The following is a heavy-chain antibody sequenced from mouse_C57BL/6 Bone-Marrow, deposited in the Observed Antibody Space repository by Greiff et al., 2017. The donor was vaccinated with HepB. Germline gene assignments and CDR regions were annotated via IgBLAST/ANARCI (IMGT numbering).Heavy chain of an antibody. J-gene: IGHJ4*01. V-gene: IGHV5-12*01. CDR1: GFTFSDYY. CDR3: GRAPAFGSRGKAMDY. Sequence: EVHLVESGGGLVQPGGSLKLSCAASGFTFSDYYMYWVRQTPEKRLEWVAYISDGGGSTYYPDAVKGRFTISRDNAKNTLYLQMSRLKSEDTAMYYCGRAPAFGSRGKAMDYWGQGTSVTVSS. CDR2: ISDGGGST. D-gene: IGHD1-1*01.